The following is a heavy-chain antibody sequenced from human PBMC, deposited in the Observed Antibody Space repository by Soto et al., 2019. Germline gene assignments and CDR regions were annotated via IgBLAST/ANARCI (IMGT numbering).Heavy chain of an antibody. J-gene: IGHJ3*02. V-gene: IGHV4-4*02. CDR2: IYHSGST. CDR1: GGSISSSNW. Sequence: QVQLQESGPGLVKPSGTLSLTCAVSGGSISSSNWWSWVRQPPGKGLEWIGEIYHSGSTNYNPSLKSRVTISVDKSKNQFSLKLSSVTAADTAVYYCARNSYCSSTSCRRTATPRNAFDIWGQGTMVTVSS. CDR3: ARNSYCSSTSCRRTATPRNAFDI. D-gene: IGHD2-2*01.